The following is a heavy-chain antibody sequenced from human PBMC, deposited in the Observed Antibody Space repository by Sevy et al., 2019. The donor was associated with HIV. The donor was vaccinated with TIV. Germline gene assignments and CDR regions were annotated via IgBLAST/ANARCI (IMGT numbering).Heavy chain of an antibody. V-gene: IGHV3-33*01. CDR1: GFIFSSYG. CDR3: ARESGYSSGWNLDNWFDP. D-gene: IGHD6-19*01. J-gene: IGHJ5*02. CDR2: IWHDGGNK. Sequence: GGSLRLSCAASGFIFSSYGMHWVRQAPGKGLEWVAVIWHDGGNKYNADSVKGRFTISRDNSKNTLYLQMNSLRAEDTAVYDCARESGYSSGWNLDNWFDPWGQGTLVTVSS.